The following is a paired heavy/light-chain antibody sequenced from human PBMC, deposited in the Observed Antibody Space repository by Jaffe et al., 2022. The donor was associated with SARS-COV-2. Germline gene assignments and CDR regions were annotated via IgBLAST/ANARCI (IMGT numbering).Light chain of an antibody. CDR1: SSDVGKYNL. CDR3: CSYAGGPSLV. CDR2: EVN. J-gene: IGLJ2*01. Sequence: QSALTQPASVSGSPGQSITISCTGTSSDVGKYNLVSWYHQHPGNTPQLLIYEVNKRPSGVSDRFSASKSGNSASLTISGLRAEDEAEYYCCSYAGGPSLVFGGGTRLTVL. V-gene: IGLV2-23*02.
Heavy chain of an antibody. J-gene: IGHJ4*02. CDR1: GYTFTDHY. CDR3: ARELCYGGKCYSGLDY. Sequence: QVQLVQSGAEVKKPGASVKVSCKASGYTFTDHYIHWVRQAPGQGLEWMGRISPNNGGTNLAQRFQGRVTMTWDTSITTANLELSRLNSDDTAIYWCARELCYGGKCYSGLDYWGQGALVTVSS. CDR2: ISPNNGGT. D-gene: IGHD2-15*01. V-gene: IGHV1-2*06.